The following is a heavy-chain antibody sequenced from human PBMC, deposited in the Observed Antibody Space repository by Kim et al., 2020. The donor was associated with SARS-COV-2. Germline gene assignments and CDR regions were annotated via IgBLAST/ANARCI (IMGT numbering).Heavy chain of an antibody. Sequence: AESVKGRFTISRDNSKNTLYLQMNSLRAEDTAVYYCAKDDFGWGTGFFDYWGQGTLVTVSS. D-gene: IGHD3-16*01. CDR3: AKDDFGWGTGFFDY. V-gene: IGHV3-30*02. J-gene: IGHJ4*02.